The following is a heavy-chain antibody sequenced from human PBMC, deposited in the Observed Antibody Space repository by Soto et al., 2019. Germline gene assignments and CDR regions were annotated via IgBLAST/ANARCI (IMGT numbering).Heavy chain of an antibody. Sequence: GESLNISCKGSGYSFTSYWIGWVRQMPGKGLEWMGIIYPGDSDTRYSPSFQGQVTISADKSISTAYLQWSSLKASDTAMYYCARHGMTTVTSYYYYGMDVWGQGTTVTVSS. D-gene: IGHD4-17*01. CDR2: IYPGDSDT. J-gene: IGHJ6*02. CDR1: GYSFTSYW. V-gene: IGHV5-51*01. CDR3: ARHGMTTVTSYYYYGMDV.